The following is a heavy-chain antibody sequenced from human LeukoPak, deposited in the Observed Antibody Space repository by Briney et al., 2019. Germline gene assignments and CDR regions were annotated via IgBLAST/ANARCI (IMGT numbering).Heavy chain of an antibody. V-gene: IGHV3-66*02. Sequence: KGLEWVSVIYSGGSTYYADSVKGRFTISRDNSKNTLYLQMNSLRAEDTAVYYCARTRELPEYYFDYWGQGTLVTVSS. D-gene: IGHD1-26*01. CDR2: IYSGGST. J-gene: IGHJ4*02. CDR3: ARTRELPEYYFDY.